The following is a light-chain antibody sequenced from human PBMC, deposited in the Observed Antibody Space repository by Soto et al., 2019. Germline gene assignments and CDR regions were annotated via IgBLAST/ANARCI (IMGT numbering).Light chain of an antibody. CDR2: GAS. CDR3: HQRSNWPPDT. J-gene: IGKJ5*01. V-gene: IGKV3-15*01. CDR1: QSVATN. Sequence: EAVLTQSPATLSVFPGERATLSCRASQSVATNLAWYQQRPGQAPRLLIYGASTRATGIPARFSGSGSGTEFTLTISSLQSEDFAVYYCHQRSNWPPDTFGQGTRLEIK.